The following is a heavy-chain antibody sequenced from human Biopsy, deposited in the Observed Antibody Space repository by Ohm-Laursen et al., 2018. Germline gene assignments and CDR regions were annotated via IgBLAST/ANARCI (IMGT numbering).Heavy chain of an antibody. J-gene: IGHJ4*02. D-gene: IGHD6-25*01. CDR1: GYTLTSYG. Sequence: ASVKVSCKASGYTLTSYGMSWVRQAPGQGFEWMGRISGYNGNTNYAQKFQGRITMTIDPATSTGYMDLRSLKSDDTAVYYCARIAAAWWDDYWGQGTLVTVSS. V-gene: IGHV1-18*01. CDR2: ISGYNGNT. CDR3: ARIAAAWWDDY.